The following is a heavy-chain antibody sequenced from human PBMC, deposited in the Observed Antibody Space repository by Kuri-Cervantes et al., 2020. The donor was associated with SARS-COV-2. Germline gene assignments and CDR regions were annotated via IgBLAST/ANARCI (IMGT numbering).Heavy chain of an antibody. J-gene: IGHJ4*02. CDR1: GYSFTSYW. V-gene: IGHV5-51*01. Sequence: ETLSLTCKGSGYSFTSYWIGWVRQMPGKGLEWMGIIYPGDSDTRYSPSLQGQVTISADKSIRTAYLQWSSLKASDTAMYYCARRSDGFFDYRGQGTLVTVSS. CDR2: IYPGDSDT. D-gene: IGHD5-24*01. CDR3: ARRSDGFFDY.